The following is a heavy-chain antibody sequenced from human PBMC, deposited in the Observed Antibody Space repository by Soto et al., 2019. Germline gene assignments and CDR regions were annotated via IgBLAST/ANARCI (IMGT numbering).Heavy chain of an antibody. V-gene: IGHV3-72*01. CDR2: TSNKANSYTT. Sequence: EVQLVESGGGLVQPGGSLRLSCAASGFTFSDHYMDWVRQAPGKGLEWVGRTSNKANSYTTEYAASVKGRFTISRDDSKNSLYLQMNSLKTEDTAVYYCARAVGEDWFDPWGQGTLVTVSS. CDR3: ARAVGEDWFDP. CDR1: GFTFSDHY. D-gene: IGHD1-26*01. J-gene: IGHJ5*02.